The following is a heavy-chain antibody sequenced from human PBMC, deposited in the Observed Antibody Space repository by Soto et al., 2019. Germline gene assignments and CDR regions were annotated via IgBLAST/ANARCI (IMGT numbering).Heavy chain of an antibody. J-gene: IGHJ4*02. CDR3: AHRAYYYGSGSYYTH. V-gene: IGHV2-5*02. CDR2: IYWDDDK. CDR1: GFSLSTREVG. Sequence: QITLKESGPTLVKPTQPLTLTCTFSGFSLSTREVGVGWIRQPPGKALEWLALIYWDDDKRYRPSLKSRLTSAKDTSKNLVILIMTNIDPEDTATYYCAHRAYYYGSGSYYTHWGQGILVTVSS. D-gene: IGHD3-10*01.